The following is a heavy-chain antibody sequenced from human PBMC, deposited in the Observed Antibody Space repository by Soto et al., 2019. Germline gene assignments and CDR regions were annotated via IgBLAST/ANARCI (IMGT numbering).Heavy chain of an antibody. CDR2: IYYSGST. CDR1: GGSIRSRSYY. J-gene: IGHJ4*02. D-gene: IGHD2-21*02. V-gene: IGHV4-39*01. Sequence: SETLSLTCSVSGGSIRSRSYYWGWIRQPPGKGLEWIGSIYYSGSTYNNPSLRRRASMSVDTSKDPFSLKLRSVTAEDTALYFCARQRSSFVTQGYFDEWGPGSLVTVSS. CDR3: ARQRSSFVTQGYFDE.